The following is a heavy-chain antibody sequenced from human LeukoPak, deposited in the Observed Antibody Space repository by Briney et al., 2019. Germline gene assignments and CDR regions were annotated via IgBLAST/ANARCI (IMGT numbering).Heavy chain of an antibody. CDR3: VRDPSYGSSWYYYMDV. CDR1: EFTFVRYA. V-gene: IGHV3-48*04. J-gene: IGHJ6*03. D-gene: IGHD6-13*01. Sequence: GGSLRLTCAASEFTFVRYAMNWVRQAPGKGLEWVSYISSSSFKIGYADSVKGRFTISRDNSKNSLYLQMDSLRVEDTAVYYCVRDPSYGSSWYYYMDVWGKGTTVTVSS. CDR2: ISSSSFKI.